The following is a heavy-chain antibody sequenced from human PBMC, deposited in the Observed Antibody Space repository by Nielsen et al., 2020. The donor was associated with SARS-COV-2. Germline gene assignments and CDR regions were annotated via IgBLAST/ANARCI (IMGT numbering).Heavy chain of an antibody. D-gene: IGHD3-10*01. Sequence: SETLSLTFAVSGGSISSSNWWSWVRQPPGKGLEWIGEIYHSGSTNYNPSLKSRVTISVDTSKNQFSLKLSSVTAADTAVYYCARGLGGRIHYMVRGDLFFDYWGQGTLVTVSS. CDR3: ARGLGGRIHYMVRGDLFFDY. CDR2: IYHSGST. V-gene: IGHV4-4*02. J-gene: IGHJ4*02. CDR1: GGSISSSNW.